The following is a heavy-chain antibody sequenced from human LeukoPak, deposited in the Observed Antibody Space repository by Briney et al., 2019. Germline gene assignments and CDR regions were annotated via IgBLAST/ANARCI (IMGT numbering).Heavy chain of an antibody. Sequence: SETLSLTCAVYGGSFTDYYWSWIRHLPGKGLEWIGEIHHRAGANYNPSLWGRVTISADTSKNQFSLHLTSVTAADTATFYCARGPVRDDGLTGISYYFCLDVWGHGTTVTVFS. D-gene: IGHD2-21*02. CDR1: GGSFTDYY. CDR3: ARGPVRDDGLTGISYYFCLDV. V-gene: IGHV4-34*01. CDR2: IHHRAGA. J-gene: IGHJ6*02.